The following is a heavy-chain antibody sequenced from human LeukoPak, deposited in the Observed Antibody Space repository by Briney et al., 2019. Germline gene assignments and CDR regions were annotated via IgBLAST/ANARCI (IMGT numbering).Heavy chain of an antibody. V-gene: IGHV4-30-2*01. CDR1: GGSISSGGYY. CDR2: IYHSGST. CDR3: ASRPSSIAARRGGGTATTFDY. J-gene: IGHJ4*02. D-gene: IGHD6-6*01. Sequence: SQTLSLTCTVSGGSISSGGYYWSWIRQPPGKGLEWIGYIYHSGSTYYNPSLKSRVTISVDRSKNQFSLKLSSVTATDTAVYYCASRPSSIAARRGGGTATTFDYWGQGTLVTVSS.